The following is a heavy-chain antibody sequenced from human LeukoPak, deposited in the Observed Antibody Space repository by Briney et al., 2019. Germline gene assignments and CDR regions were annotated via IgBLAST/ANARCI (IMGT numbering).Heavy chain of an antibody. CDR1: GFTVSSNY. CDR2: IYSGGST. D-gene: IGHD6-19*01. V-gene: IGHV3-53*01. CDR3: ARDSSGWYYFDY. Sequence: GGSLRLSCAASGFTVSSNYMSWVRQAPGKGLEWVSVIYSGGSTYYADSVKGRFTISRDNSKNTLYLQMNSLRAEDTAVYYCARDSSGWYYFDYWGQGTPVTVSS. J-gene: IGHJ4*02.